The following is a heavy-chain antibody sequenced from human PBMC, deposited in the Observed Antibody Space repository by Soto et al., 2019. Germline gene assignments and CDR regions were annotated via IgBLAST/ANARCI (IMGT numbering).Heavy chain of an antibody. D-gene: IGHD3-22*01. V-gene: IGHV3-7*03. Sequence: GGSLRLSCAASGFTFSSSWMNWVRQAPGKGLEWVADIKEDGSEKYYVDSLKGRFTISRDNAKNSLYLQMNSLRAEDTAVYYCARGDYYDRRFDSWGQGTLVTVS. J-gene: IGHJ4*02. CDR1: GFTFSSSW. CDR3: ARGDYYDRRFDS. CDR2: IKEDGSEK.